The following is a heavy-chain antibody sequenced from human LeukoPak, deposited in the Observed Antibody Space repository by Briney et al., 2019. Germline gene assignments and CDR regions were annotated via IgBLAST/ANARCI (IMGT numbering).Heavy chain of an antibody. CDR1: GFTFSSYS. CDR3: ARDSVGSGWYLALGY. Sequence: PGGSLRLSCAASGFTFSSYSMNWVRQAPGKGLEWVSSISSSSSYIYYADSVKGRFTISRDNAKNSLYLQMNSLRAEDTAVYYCARDSVGSGWYLALGYWGQGTLVTVSS. J-gene: IGHJ4*02. D-gene: IGHD6-19*01. V-gene: IGHV3-21*01. CDR2: ISSSSSYI.